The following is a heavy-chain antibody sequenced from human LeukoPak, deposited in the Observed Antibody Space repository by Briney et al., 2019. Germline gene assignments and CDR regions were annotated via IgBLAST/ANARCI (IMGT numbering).Heavy chain of an antibody. CDR1: GFTFSDYA. CDR2: ISDNGGGT. Sequence: GGSPRLSCAASGFTFSDYALSWVRQAPGKGLEWVSTISDNGGGTYYADSVKGRFTISRDNSQNTLFLQMNSLRAEDSAVYYCAADRERDPSVYYLVGGQGTLITVSS. D-gene: IGHD3-22*01. CDR3: AADRERDPSVYYLV. V-gene: IGHV3-23*01. J-gene: IGHJ4*02.